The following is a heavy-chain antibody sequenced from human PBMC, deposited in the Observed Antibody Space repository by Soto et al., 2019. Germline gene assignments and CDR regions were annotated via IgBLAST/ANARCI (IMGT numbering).Heavy chain of an antibody. CDR2: INPNTGVT. J-gene: IGHJ4*02. CDR3: GRGVGGTDPSNLYYFDR. Sequence: GAAVQVSCKASGYTFPGHYIHCVRQAPGQGFEWMGLINPNTGVTNYAQKFQGRVTMTRDTSINTAFMELSRLRSDDTAVYFCGRGVGGTDPSNLYYFDRWGQGALVTVSS. V-gene: IGHV1-2*02. CDR1: GYTFPGHY. D-gene: IGHD3-10*01.